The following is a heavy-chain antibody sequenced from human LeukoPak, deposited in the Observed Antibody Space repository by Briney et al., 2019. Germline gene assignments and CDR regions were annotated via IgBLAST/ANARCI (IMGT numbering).Heavy chain of an antibody. J-gene: IGHJ4*01. CDR2: MNHSGST. Sequence: SETLSLTCAVYGGSFSGYYWSWIRQPPGKGLKWIGEMNHSGSTNYNPSLKSRVTISVDTSKNQFTLKLSSVTAADTAVYYCATFITASAGWSYWGHGILVTVSS. D-gene: IGHD6-13*01. CDR1: GGSFSGYY. V-gene: IGHV4-34*01. CDR3: ATFITASAGWSY.